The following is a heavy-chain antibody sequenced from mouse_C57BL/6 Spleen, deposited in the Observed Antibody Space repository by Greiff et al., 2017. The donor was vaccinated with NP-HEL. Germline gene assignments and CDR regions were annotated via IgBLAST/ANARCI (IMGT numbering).Heavy chain of an antibody. CDR1: GYAFSSSW. J-gene: IGHJ2*01. CDR2: IYPGDGDT. V-gene: IGHV1-82*01. CDR3: ARGGLYYDYDGLDY. Sequence: VQRVESGPELVKPGASVKISCKASGYAFSSSWMNWVKQRPGKGLEWIGRIYPGDGDTNYNGKFKGKATLTADKSSSTAYMQLSSLTSEDSAVYFCARGGLYYDYDGLDYWGQGTTLTVSS. D-gene: IGHD2-4*01.